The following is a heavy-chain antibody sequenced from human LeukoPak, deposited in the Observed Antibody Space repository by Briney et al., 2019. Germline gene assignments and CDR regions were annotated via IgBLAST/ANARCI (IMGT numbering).Heavy chain of an antibody. CDR3: VTWGGGSH. J-gene: IGHJ4*02. D-gene: IGHD2-15*01. Sequence: GGSLRLSCAASGFTFDDYAMHWVRQAPGKGLEWVSGISWNSGSIGYADSVKGRFTISRDNAKNSLYLQMNSLRAEDTAMYYCVTWGGGSHWGQGTLVTVSS. CDR1: GFTFDDYA. CDR2: ISWNSGSI. V-gene: IGHV3-9*01.